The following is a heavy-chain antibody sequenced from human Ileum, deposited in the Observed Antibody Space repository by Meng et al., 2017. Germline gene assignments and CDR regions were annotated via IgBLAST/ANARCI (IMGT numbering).Heavy chain of an antibody. V-gene: IGHV4-61*01. CDR2: IHYSGSR. J-gene: IGHJ4*02. CDR1: GGSVSSASYD. D-gene: IGHD3-10*01. CDR3: ARFYGSGTFEVHDY. Sequence: QVRTQASGRGLVRPSEIRSLTCNVSGGSVSSASYDWVWIRQPPGKGLEWIGLIHYSGSRNYNPSLKRRVTMSVDTSKNQVSLRLTSVTAADTAVYYCARFYGSGTFEVHDYWGQGTLVTVSS.